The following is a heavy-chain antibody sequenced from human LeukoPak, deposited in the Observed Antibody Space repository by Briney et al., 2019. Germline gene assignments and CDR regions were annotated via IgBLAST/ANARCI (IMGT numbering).Heavy chain of an antibody. Sequence: GGSLRLSCAASGFTFSSYWMTWVRQAPGKGLEWVANIKQDGSEKYYVDSVKGRFTISRDNSKDTLYLQMNSLRAEDTAVYYCAKDKYSPFDYWGQGTLVTVSS. V-gene: IGHV3-7*01. J-gene: IGHJ4*02. D-gene: IGHD5-18*01. CDR2: IKQDGSEK. CDR1: GFTFSSYW. CDR3: AKDKYSPFDY.